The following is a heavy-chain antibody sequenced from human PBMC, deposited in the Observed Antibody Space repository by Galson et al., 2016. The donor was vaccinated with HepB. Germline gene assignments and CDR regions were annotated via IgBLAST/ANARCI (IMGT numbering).Heavy chain of an antibody. J-gene: IGHJ5*01. CDR2: IFVGSST. D-gene: IGHD3-10*01. CDR3: ARDFRGPYGVGFDS. CDR1: GFTVSGNY. V-gene: IGHV3-53*01. Sequence: SLRLSCAASGFTVSGNYMSWVRQAPGKGLEWVSVIFVGSSTYYADSVKGRFTISRDNSKNTLYLQMNSLRAEDTAMYYCARDFRGPYGVGFDSWGQGTLVTVSS.